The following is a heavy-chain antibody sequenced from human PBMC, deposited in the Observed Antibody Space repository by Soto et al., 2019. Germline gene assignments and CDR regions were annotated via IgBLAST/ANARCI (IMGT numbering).Heavy chain of an antibody. CDR3: TTDRDQLLSENWFDP. J-gene: IGHJ5*02. D-gene: IGHD2-2*01. CDR2: IKSKTDGGTT. Sequence: GGSLRLSCAASGFTFSNAWMNWVRQAPGKGLEWVGRIKSKTDGGTTDYAAPVKGRFTISRDDSKNTLYLQMNSLKTEDTAVYYCTTDRDQLLSENWFDPWGQGTLVTVSS. V-gene: IGHV3-15*07. CDR1: GFTFSNAW.